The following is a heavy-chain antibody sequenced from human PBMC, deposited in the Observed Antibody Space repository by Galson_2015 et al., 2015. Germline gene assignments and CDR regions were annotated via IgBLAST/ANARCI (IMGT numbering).Heavy chain of an antibody. CDR3: ARAPSKKWELLYYYSMDV. Sequence: SVKVSCKASGGTFSSYAISWVRQAPGQGLEWMGGIIPIFGTANYAQKFQGRVTITADESTSTAYMELSSLRSEDTAVYYCARAPSKKWELLYYYSMDVWGQGTTVTVSS. V-gene: IGHV1-69*13. CDR2: IIPIFGTA. J-gene: IGHJ6*02. D-gene: IGHD1-26*01. CDR1: GGTFSSYA.